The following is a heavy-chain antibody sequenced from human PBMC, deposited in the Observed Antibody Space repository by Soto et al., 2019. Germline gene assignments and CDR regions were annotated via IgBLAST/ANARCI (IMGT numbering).Heavy chain of an antibody. CDR2: IFYTGST. V-gene: IGHV4-59*01. CDR3: ARVNRVAFDH. J-gene: IGHJ4*02. D-gene: IGHD3-3*01. CDR1: GGSIHDYY. Sequence: QVQLQESGPGLVKPSQTLSLTCTVSGGSIHDYYWVWIRQPPGKGLEWIGSIFYTGSTDYNPSLKSRVTLSLATSKTQFSLNLSSVTAADTAVYSCARVNRVAFDHWGQGALVTVSS.